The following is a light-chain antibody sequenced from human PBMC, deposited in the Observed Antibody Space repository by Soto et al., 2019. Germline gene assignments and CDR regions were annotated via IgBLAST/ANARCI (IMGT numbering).Light chain of an antibody. V-gene: IGLV2-14*01. CDR3: SSYTSSSTVV. Sequence: QSALTQPASVSGSPGQSITISCTGTSSDVGGYNYVSWYQQHPGKAPKLMIYDVSNRPSGVSNRFSGSKSGNTASLTISGLQDEDEADYYCSSYTSSSTVVFGGVTQLTVL. CDR1: SSDVGGYNY. J-gene: IGLJ2*01. CDR2: DVS.